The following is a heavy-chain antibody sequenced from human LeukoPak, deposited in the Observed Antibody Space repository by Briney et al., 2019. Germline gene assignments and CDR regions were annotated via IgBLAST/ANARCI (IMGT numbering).Heavy chain of an antibody. CDR3: ARPYQYYHSSSQPLY. J-gene: IGHJ4*02. CDR2: INTDGTTA. D-gene: IGHD3-22*01. CDR1: GFTFSSFY. Sequence: GGSLRLSCAASGFTFSSFYMHWVRQAPEKGLVWVSRINTDGTTASYADPVKGRFTISRDNAKITLYLQMNSLRAEDTAVYYCARPYQYYHSSSQPLYWGQGILVTVSS. V-gene: IGHV3-74*01.